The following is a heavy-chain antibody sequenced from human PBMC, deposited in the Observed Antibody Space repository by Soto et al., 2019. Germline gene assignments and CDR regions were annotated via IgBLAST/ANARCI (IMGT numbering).Heavy chain of an antibody. D-gene: IGHD3-22*01. CDR3: ARNYIIYYDGSRAHYS. J-gene: IGHJ5*02. Sequence: GGSLRLSCVGSGFTFSSFEMNWVRQAPGKGLEWISYISSGGKTTYYADSVKGRFTISRDNAKNSLYLQMSSLRAEDAAVYYCARNYIIYYDGSRAHYSWGRGTLVTVSS. CDR2: ISSGGKTT. V-gene: IGHV3-48*03. CDR1: GFTFSSFE.